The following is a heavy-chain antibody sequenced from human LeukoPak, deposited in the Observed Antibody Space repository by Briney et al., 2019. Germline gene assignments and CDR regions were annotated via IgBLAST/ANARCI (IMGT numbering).Heavy chain of an antibody. CDR3: ARETYDFWSGYYTGIDY. CDR2: IIPIFGTA. Sequence: SVKVSCKASGGTFSSYAISWVRQAPGQGLEWMGGIIPIFGTANYAQKFQGRVTITADESTSTAYMELSSLRSEDTAVYYCARETYDFWSGYYTGIDYWGQGTLVTVSS. CDR1: GGTFSSYA. V-gene: IGHV1-69*13. D-gene: IGHD3-3*01. J-gene: IGHJ4*02.